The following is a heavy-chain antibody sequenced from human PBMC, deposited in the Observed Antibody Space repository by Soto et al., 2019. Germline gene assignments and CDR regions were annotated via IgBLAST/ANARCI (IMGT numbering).Heavy chain of an antibody. CDR3: ARDYYDSSGYGHPHWYFDL. J-gene: IGHJ2*01. CDR2: VYYTGST. CDR1: GGSINSDEYY. V-gene: IGHV4-30-4*01. Sequence: QVQLQESGPGLVKPSQTLSLTCSVSGGSINSDEYYWTWIRQPPGGGLEWIGHVYYTGSTSYSPSLNSRVTISVDTSKNQFSLKLSSVTAADTAVYYCARDYYDSSGYGHPHWYFDLWGRGTLVTVSS. D-gene: IGHD3-22*01.